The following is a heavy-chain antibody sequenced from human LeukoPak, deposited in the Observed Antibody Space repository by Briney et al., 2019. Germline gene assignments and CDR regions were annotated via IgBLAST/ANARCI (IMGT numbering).Heavy chain of an antibody. CDR3: ARDVDSPGYFDL. CDR2: IYYSGST. D-gene: IGHD3-9*01. J-gene: IGHJ2*01. Sequence: SETLSLTCTVSGGSISSHYWSWIRQPPGKGLEWIGYIYYSGSTNYNPSLKSRVTISVDTSKNQFSLKLSSVTAADTAVYYCARDVDSPGYFDLWGRGTLVTVSS. CDR1: GGSISSHY. V-gene: IGHV4-59*11.